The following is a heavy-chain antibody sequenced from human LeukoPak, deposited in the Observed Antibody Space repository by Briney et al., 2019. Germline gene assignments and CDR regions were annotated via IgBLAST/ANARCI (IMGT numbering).Heavy chain of an antibody. J-gene: IGHJ6*02. Sequence: RTSETLSLTCTVSGGSISSYYLSWIRQPPGKGLEWIGYIYYSGSTNYNPSLKSRVTMSIDTSKNQFSLKLSSVTAADTAVYYCARNMYDSGWYGGDYYYGMDVWGQGTTVTVSS. CDR2: IYYSGST. D-gene: IGHD6-19*01. CDR1: GGSISSYY. V-gene: IGHV4-59*01. CDR3: ARNMYDSGWYGGDYYYGMDV.